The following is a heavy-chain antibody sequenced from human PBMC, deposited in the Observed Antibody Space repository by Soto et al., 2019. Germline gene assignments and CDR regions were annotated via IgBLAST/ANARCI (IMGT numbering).Heavy chain of an antibody. V-gene: IGHV3-9*01. CDR2: ISWNSGSI. J-gene: IGHJ4*02. Sequence: LRLSCAASGFTFDDYAMHWVRQAPGKGLEWVSGISWNSGSIGYADSVKGRFTISRDNAKNSLYLQMNSLRAEDTALYYCAKPGGPNDYWGQGTLVTVSS. CDR3: AKPGGPNDY. D-gene: IGHD2-15*01. CDR1: GFTFDDYA.